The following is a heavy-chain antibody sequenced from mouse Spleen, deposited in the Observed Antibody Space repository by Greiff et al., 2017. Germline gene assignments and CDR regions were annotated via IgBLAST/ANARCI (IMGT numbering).Heavy chain of an antibody. J-gene: IGHJ2*01. D-gene: IGHD3-2*02. CDR3: ARHEEGYPYYFDY. CDR2: IYPGSGST. V-gene: IGHV1-55*01. CDR1: GYTFTSYW. Sequence: QVQLQQPGAELVKPGASVKMSCKASGYTFTSYWITWVKQRPGQGLEWIGDIYPGSGSTNYNEKFKDKATLTADKSSSTVYMELSRLTSEDSAVYFCARHEEGYPYYFDYWGQGTTLTVSS.